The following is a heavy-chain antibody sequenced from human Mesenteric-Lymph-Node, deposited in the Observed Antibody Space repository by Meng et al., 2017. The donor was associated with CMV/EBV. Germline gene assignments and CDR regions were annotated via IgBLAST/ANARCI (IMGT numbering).Heavy chain of an antibody. CDR1: GFTVTANY. J-gene: IGHJ3*02. CDR3: ARERITIFGNLGGGFDI. V-gene: IGHV3-53*05. D-gene: IGHD3-3*01. CDR2: IYGVGRT. Sequence: GESLKISCVVSGFTVTANYMSWVRQAPGKGLEWVSVIYGVGRTHYADSGKGRFTISRDNSKNTLYLQLNNLRAEDTAVYYCARERITIFGNLGGGFDIWGQGTMVTVSS.